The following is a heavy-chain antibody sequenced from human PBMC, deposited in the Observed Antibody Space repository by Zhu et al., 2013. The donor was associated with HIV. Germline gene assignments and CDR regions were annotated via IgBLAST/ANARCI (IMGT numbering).Heavy chain of an antibody. D-gene: IGHD2-2*01. J-gene: IGHJ6*02. CDR1: GGTFSSYT. Sequence: QVQLVQSGAEVKKPGSSVKVSCKASGGTFSSYTISWVRQAPGQGLEWMGRIIPILGIANYAQKFQGRVTITADKSTSTAYMELSSLRSEDTAVYYCARDGVLVPAANPYYGMDVWGQGTTVTVSS. V-gene: IGHV1-69*08. CDR2: IIPILGIA. CDR3: ARDGVLVPAANPYYGMDV.